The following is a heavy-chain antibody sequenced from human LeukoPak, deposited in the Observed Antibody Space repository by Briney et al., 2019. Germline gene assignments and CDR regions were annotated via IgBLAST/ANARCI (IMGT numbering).Heavy chain of an antibody. D-gene: IGHD6-19*01. CDR2: ISYDGSNK. CDR3: AKDSQSSGRSYFDY. V-gene: IGHV3-30*18. Sequence: GRSLRLSCAASGFTFSSYGMHWVRQAPGKGLEWVAVISYDGSNKYYADSVKGRSTISRDNSKNTLYLQMNSLRAEDTAVYYCAKDSQSSGRSYFDYWGQGTLVTVSS. CDR1: GFTFSSYG. J-gene: IGHJ4*02.